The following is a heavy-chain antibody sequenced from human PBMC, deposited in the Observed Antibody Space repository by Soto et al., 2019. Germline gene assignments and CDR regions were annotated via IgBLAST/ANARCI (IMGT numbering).Heavy chain of an antibody. CDR3: ARGRTIFGVVIIGVPPDLDYGMDV. V-gene: IGHV1-8*01. Sequence: ASVKVSCKASGYTFTSYDINWVRQATGQGLEWMGWMNPNSGNTGYAQKFQGRVTMTRNTSISTAYMELSSLRSEDTAVYYCARGRTIFGVVIIGVPPDLDYGMDVWGQGTTVTVSS. J-gene: IGHJ6*02. D-gene: IGHD3-3*01. CDR1: GYTFTSYD. CDR2: MNPNSGNT.